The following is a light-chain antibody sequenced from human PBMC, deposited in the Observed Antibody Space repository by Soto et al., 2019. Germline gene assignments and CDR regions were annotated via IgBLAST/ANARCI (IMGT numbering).Light chain of an antibody. J-gene: IGKJ1*01. CDR3: QQRSNWPRT. CDR1: QSVSSN. CDR2: GAS. Sequence: EIVMTQSPATLSVSPGERATLSCRASQSVSSNVAWYQQIPGQTPRLLIYGASTRATGIPVRFSGSGSGTEFTLTISSLEPEDFAVYYCQQRSNWPRTFGQGTKVDIK. V-gene: IGKV3-15*01.